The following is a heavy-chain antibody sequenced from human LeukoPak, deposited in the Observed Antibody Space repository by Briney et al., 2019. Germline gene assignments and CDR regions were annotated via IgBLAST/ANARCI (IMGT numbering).Heavy chain of an antibody. V-gene: IGHV3-21*01. Sequence: SGGSLRLSCAASGLTFSSYSMNWVRQAPGKGLEWVSSISSSSSYIYYADSVKGRFTISRDNAKNSLYLQMNSLRAEDTAVYYCARDYDFWSGYYSFDYWGQGTLVTVSS. J-gene: IGHJ4*02. CDR3: ARDYDFWSGYYSFDY. CDR2: ISSSSSYI. CDR1: GLTFSSYS. D-gene: IGHD3-3*01.